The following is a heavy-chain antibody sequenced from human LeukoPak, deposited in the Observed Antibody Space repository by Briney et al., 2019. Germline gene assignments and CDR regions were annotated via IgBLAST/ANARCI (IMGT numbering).Heavy chain of an antibody. Sequence: PGGSLRLSCAASGFIFTDYYMTWIRQAPGKGLDWVSYISGGGSITHYADSVKGRFTISRDNAKNSLHLQMNSLRAEDTAVYYCAGLRGGYVDHWGQGILVLVSS. CDR2: ISGGGSIT. CDR3: AGLRGGYVDH. CDR1: GFIFTDYY. D-gene: IGHD3-22*01. V-gene: IGHV3-11*04. J-gene: IGHJ5*02.